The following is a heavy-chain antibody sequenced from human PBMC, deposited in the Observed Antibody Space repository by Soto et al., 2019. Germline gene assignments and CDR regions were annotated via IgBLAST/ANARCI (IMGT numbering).Heavy chain of an antibody. CDR1: GFTFIRYA. D-gene: IGHD6-6*01. J-gene: IGHJ6*02. V-gene: IGHV3-23*01. CDR3: AKTMAAPEYYYYYGIDV. CDR2: LSGSGVST. Sequence: EVQLLESGGGFVQPGGSLILSCAASGFTFIRYAMSWVRQAPGKGLEWVAALSGSGVSTYYVDSVKGRFTISRDNSKNTLYLQMNSLRSADTAVYYCAKTMAAPEYYYYYGIDVCVHGTTVTVSS.